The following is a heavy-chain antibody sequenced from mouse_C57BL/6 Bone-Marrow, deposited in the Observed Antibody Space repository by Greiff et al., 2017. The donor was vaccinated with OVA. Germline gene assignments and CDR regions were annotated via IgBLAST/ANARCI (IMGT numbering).Heavy chain of an antibody. Sequence: EVQLQQSGPVLVKPGASVKMSCKASGYTFTDYYMNWVKQSHGKSLEWIGVINPYNGGTSYNQKFKGKATLTVDKSSSTAYMELNSLTSEDSAVYYCAREGWLSTKDYWGQGTTLTVSS. J-gene: IGHJ2*01. CDR2: INPYNGGT. V-gene: IGHV1-19*01. D-gene: IGHD1-1*02. CDR1: GYTFTDYY. CDR3: AREGWLSTKDY.